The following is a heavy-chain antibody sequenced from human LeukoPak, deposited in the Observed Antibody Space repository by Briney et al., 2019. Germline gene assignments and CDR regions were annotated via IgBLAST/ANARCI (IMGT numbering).Heavy chain of an antibody. CDR2: IYYSGST. D-gene: IGHD2-15*01. CDR3: ARLTYCSGGNCQSPSFDY. V-gene: IGHV4-39*01. CDR1: GGSISTSSYY. Sequence: SETLSLTCTVSGGSISTSSYYWGWIRQPPGKGLEWIGSIYYSGSTYYNPSLKSRVTISMDTSKNQFSLKLSSVTAADTAVYYCARLTYCSGGNCQSPSFDYWGQGTLLTVSS. J-gene: IGHJ4*02.